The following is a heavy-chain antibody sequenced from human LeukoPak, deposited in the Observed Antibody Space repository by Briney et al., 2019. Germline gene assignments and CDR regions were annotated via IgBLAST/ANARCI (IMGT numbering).Heavy chain of an antibody. J-gene: IGHJ4*02. CDR3: ARDYGSGYPFDY. D-gene: IGHD3-22*01. CDR1: GGTFSSYA. Sequence: SVKVSCKASGGTFSSYAISWVRQAPGQGLEWMGRIIPISGTANYAQKFQGRVTITTDESTSTAYMELSSLRSEDTAVYYCARDYGSGYPFDYWGQGTLVTVSS. CDR2: IIPISGTA. V-gene: IGHV1-69*05.